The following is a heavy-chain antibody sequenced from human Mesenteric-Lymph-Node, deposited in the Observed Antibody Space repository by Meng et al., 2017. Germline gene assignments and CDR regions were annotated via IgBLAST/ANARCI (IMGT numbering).Heavy chain of an antibody. V-gene: IGHV3-53*01. D-gene: IGHD4-11*01. CDR2: IYSGDNT. CDR1: GFAVSSNY. CDR3: GAVTTGAIDY. J-gene: IGHJ4*02. Sequence: GGSLRLSCAASGFAVSSNYMSWVRQAPGKGLEWVSVIYSGDNTYYADSVKGRFTISRDNSKNTLYLQMNSLRPEDTAIYYCGAVTTGAIDYWGQGTLVTVSS.